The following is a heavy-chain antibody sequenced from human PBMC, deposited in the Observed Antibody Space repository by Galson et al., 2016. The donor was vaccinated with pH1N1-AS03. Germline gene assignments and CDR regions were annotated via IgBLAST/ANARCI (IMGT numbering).Heavy chain of an antibody. V-gene: IGHV2-5*02. Sequence: PALVKPTQTLTLTCTFSGFSLSTGGVHVAWIRQPPGKALEWLALIFWGGETRYSPSLGSRLTITKDTSKNQVVLTMTNVDPMDTATYYCARSKQVNEGLDHWGQGTLVTVSS. CDR2: IFWGGET. CDR1: GFSLSTGGVH. J-gene: IGHJ4*02. CDR3: ARSKQVNEGLDH. D-gene: IGHD2-21*01.